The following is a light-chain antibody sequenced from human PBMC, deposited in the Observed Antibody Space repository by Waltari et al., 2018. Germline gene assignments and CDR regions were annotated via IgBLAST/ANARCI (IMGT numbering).Light chain of an antibody. CDR2: DVS. Sequence: QSALTQPASVSGSPGQSITISCTGTSSDIGAYNFVSWYQQHPGKAPKFMIYDVSYRPSGVSSRFSGSNAGNTASLTISGLQIEDEADYYCCSYRTPDTLVFGTGTKVTVL. V-gene: IGLV2-14*03. CDR3: CSYRTPDTLV. CDR1: SSDIGAYNF. J-gene: IGLJ1*01.